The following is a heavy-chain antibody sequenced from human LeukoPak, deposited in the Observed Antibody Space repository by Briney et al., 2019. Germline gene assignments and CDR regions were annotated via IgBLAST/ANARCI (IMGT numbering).Heavy chain of an antibody. CDR1: GGTFSSYA. CDR2: IIPIFGTA. J-gene: IGHJ6*03. D-gene: IGHD3-10*01. Sequence: GSSVKVSCKASGGTFSSYAISWVPQAPGQGLEWMGRIIPIFGTANYAQKFQGRVTITADESTSTAYMELSSLRSEGTAVYYCARVAGGSGSYTGSTYYMDVWGKGTTVTVSS. V-gene: IGHV1-69*01. CDR3: ARVAGGSGSYTGSTYYMDV.